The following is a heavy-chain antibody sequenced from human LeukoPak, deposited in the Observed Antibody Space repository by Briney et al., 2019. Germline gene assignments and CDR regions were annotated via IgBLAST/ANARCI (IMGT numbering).Heavy chain of an antibody. CDR3: ATAGTKGLWGSYRYTQNFDY. V-gene: IGHV1-24*01. D-gene: IGHD3-16*02. CDR1: GITFSDYY. Sequence: PGGSLRLSCAASGITFSDYYMHWVRQAPGKGLEWMGGFDPEDGETIYAQKFQGRVTMTEDTSTDTAYMELSSLRSEDTAVYYCATAGTKGLWGSYRYTQNFDYWGQGTLVTVSS. CDR2: FDPEDGET. J-gene: IGHJ4*02.